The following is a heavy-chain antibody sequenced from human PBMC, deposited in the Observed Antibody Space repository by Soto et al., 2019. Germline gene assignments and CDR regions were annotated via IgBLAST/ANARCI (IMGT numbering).Heavy chain of an antibody. J-gene: IGHJ5*02. CDR2: IYWDHNN. Sequence: QITLKESGPTLVKPTQTLTLTCTFSGFSLSTGGVSVGWIRQAPGKALEWLALIYWDHNNRYSPALQSRLTITEDTSKNQVVLTMTNLDPVDTATYYCAHRRDHWFDPWGQRTLVTVSS. CDR3: AHRRDHWFDP. V-gene: IGHV2-5*02. CDR1: GFSLSTGGVS.